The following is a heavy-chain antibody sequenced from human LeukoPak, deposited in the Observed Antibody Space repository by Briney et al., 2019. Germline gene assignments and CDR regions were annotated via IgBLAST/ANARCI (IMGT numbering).Heavy chain of an antibody. V-gene: IGHV4-39*07. Sequence: PSETLSLTCTVSGGSISSSSYYWGWIRQPPGKGLEWIGSIYYSGSTYYNPSLKSRVTISVDTSKNQFSLKLSSVTAADTAVYYCASELGRSDAFDIWGQGTMVTVSS. D-gene: IGHD3-10*01. J-gene: IGHJ3*02. CDR1: GGSISSSSYY. CDR3: ASELGRSDAFDI. CDR2: IYYSGST.